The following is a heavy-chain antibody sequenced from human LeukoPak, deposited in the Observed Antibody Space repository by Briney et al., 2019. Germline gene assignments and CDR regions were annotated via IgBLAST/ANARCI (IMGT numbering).Heavy chain of an antibody. V-gene: IGHV4-39*01. CDR2: IYYSGST. CDR3: ARRPPRRYGMDV. J-gene: IGHJ6*02. Sequence: SETLSLTCTVSGGSISSSSYYWGWIRQPPGKGLEWIGSIYYSGSTYYNPSLKSRVTIPVDTSKNQFSLKLSSVTAADTAVYYCARRPPRRYGMDVWGQGTTVTVSS. CDR1: GGSISSSSYY.